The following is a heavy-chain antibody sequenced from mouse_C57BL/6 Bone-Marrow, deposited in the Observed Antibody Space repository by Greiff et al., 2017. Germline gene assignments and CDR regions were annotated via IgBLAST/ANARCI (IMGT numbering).Heavy chain of an antibody. CDR2: IYPGSGST. CDR3: ARFYYYGSSLFDY. V-gene: IGHV1-55*01. Sequence: QVQLQQPGAELVKPGASVKMSCKASGYTFTSYWITWVKQRPGQGLEWIGDIYPGSGSTNYNEKFKGKATLTADKSSSTAYMQLSSLTSEDSAVYFCARFYYYGSSLFDYWGQGTTLTVSS. D-gene: IGHD1-1*01. J-gene: IGHJ2*01. CDR1: GYTFTSYW.